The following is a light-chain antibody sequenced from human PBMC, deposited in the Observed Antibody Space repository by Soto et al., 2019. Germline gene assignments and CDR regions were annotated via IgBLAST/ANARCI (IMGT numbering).Light chain of an antibody. CDR1: QSLVSSDGLTY. V-gene: IGKV2-30*01. CDR3: MQGSHWAT. J-gene: IGKJ2*01. Sequence: VVLTQSPLSLPVTLGQTASISCRSSQSLVSSDGLTYFNWFHQRPGQSPRRLIYKVSNRDSGVPDRFTGSGSGTDFTLTISRGEAEDVGIYYCMQGSHWATFGQGTKLEIK. CDR2: KVS.